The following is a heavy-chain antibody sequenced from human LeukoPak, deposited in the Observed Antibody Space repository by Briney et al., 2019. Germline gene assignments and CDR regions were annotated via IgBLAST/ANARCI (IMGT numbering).Heavy chain of an antibody. D-gene: IGHD3-10*01. J-gene: IGHJ4*02. CDR3: ARDGLWFGELWLSYYFDY. CDR2: ISSSGSTI. V-gene: IGHV3-11*01. Sequence: GGSLRLSCAASGFTFSDYYMSWIRQAPGKGLEWVSYISSSGSTIYYADSVKGRFTVSRDNAKNSLYLQMNSLRAEDTAVYYCARDGLWFGELWLSYYFDYWGQGTLVTVSS. CDR1: GFTFSDYY.